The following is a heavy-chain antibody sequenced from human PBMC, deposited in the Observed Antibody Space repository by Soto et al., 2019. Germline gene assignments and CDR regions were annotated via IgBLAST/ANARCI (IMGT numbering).Heavy chain of an antibody. CDR1: GGTFSSYA. Sequence: KISCKASGGTFSSYAISWVRQAPGQGLEWMGGIIPIFGTANYAQKFQGRVTITADESTSTAYMELSSLRSEDTAVYYCASKGGSARYYYYGMDVWGQGTTVTVSS. J-gene: IGHJ6*02. V-gene: IGHV1-69*01. D-gene: IGHD5-12*01. CDR2: IIPIFGTA. CDR3: ASKGGSARYYYYGMDV.